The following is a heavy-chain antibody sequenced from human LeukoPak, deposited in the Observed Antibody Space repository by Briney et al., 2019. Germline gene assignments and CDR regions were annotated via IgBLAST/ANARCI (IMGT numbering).Heavy chain of an antibody. CDR3: ARVGDAEWELPLDY. D-gene: IGHD1-26*01. Sequence: RDNSKNTLYLQMNSLRAEDTAVYYCARVGDAEWELPLDYWGQGTLVTVSS. V-gene: IGHV3-53*01. J-gene: IGHJ4*02.